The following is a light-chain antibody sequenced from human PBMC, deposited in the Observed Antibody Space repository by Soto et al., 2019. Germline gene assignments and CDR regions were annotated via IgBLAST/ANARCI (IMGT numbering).Light chain of an antibody. Sequence: EIVLTQSPVTLSLSPGEGATLSCRASQSVSSYLAWYQQNPGQAPRLLIYDATNRAPGIPARFTGSGSGTDFTLTISSLEPEDFAVYYCQQRSHWLTFGGGTKVDIK. CDR1: QSVSSY. V-gene: IGKV3-11*01. CDR3: QQRSHWLT. J-gene: IGKJ4*01. CDR2: DAT.